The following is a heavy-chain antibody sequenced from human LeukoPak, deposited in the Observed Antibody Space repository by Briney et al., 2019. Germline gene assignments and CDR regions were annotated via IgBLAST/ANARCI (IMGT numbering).Heavy chain of an antibody. V-gene: IGHV3-9*01. CDR3: AREGGYDFWSGAFDI. D-gene: IGHD3-3*01. J-gene: IGHJ3*02. CDR2: ISWNSGSI. Sequence: GGSLRLSCAASGFTFDDYAMHWVRQAPGKGLGWVSGISWNSGSIGYADSVKGRFTISRDNAKNSLYLQMNSLRAEDTAVYYCAREGGYDFWSGAFDIWGQGTMVTVSS. CDR1: GFTFDDYA.